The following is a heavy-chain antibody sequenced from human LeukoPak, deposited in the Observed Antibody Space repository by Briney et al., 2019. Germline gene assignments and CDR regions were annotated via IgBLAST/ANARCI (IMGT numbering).Heavy chain of an antibody. CDR3: ARLSNSGWANFDY. CDR1: GDSISSSSYY. D-gene: IGHD6-19*01. Sequence: SETLPLTCTVSGDSISSSSYYWGWIRQPPGKGLEWIGSIFYSGITYHNPSLKSRVTISVDTSKNQFSLKLSSVTAADTAVYYCARLSNSGWANFDYWGQGTLVTVSS. CDR2: IFYSGIT. V-gene: IGHV4-39*01. J-gene: IGHJ4*02.